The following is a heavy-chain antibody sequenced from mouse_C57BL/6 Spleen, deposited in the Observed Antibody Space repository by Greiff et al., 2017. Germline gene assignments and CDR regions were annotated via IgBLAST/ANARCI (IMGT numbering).Heavy chain of an antibody. CDR3: ARGYYGSSYSYFDY. J-gene: IGHJ2*01. CDR2: IDPSDSYT. CDR1: GYTFTSYW. V-gene: IGHV1-50*01. D-gene: IGHD1-1*01. Sequence: VQLQQPGAELVKPGASVKLSCKASGYTFTSYWMQWVKQRPGQGLEWIGEIDPSDSYTNYNQKFKGKATLTVDTSSSTAYMQLSSLTSEDSAVYYCARGYYGSSYSYFDYWGQGTTLTVSS.